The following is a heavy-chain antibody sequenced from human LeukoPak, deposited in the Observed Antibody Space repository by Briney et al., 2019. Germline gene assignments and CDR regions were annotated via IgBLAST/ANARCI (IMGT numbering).Heavy chain of an antibody. V-gene: IGHV3-23*01. CDR2: ISSTGGTT. CDR1: GFTFSSYA. D-gene: IGHD2-15*01. CDR3: AKNGDRGAYCTGGTCYPYFYYYMDV. Sequence: GGSLRLSCAASGFTFSSYAMSWVRQAPGKGLEWVSSISSTGGTTYYADSVKGRLTISRDNSKNTLYLQMNSLRAEDTAIYYCAKNGDRGAYCTGGTCYPYFYYYMDVWGKGTTVTI. J-gene: IGHJ6*03.